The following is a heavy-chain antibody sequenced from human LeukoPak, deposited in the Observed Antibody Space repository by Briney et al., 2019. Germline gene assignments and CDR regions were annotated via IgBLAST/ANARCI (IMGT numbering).Heavy chain of an antibody. CDR3: ARDEYGSGSYYKTFDY. V-gene: IGHV1-46*01. CDR2: INPSGGST. CDR1: GYTFTSYY. Sequence: ASVKVSCKASGYTFTSYYMHWVRQAPGQGLEWVGIINPSGGSTSYAQKFQGRVTMTRDTSTSTVYMELSSLRSEDTAVYYCARDEYGSGSYYKTFDYWGQGTLVTVSS. D-gene: IGHD3-10*01. J-gene: IGHJ4*02.